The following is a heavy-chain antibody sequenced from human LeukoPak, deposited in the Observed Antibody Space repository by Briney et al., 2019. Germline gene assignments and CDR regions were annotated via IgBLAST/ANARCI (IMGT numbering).Heavy chain of an antibody. Sequence: ASVTVSCKASGYTFPSYFMHWVRQAPGQGLEWMGIINPTGGSTTYAQKFQGWVTMTRDTSISTAYMELSRLRSDDTAVYYCARVHRSFLRSLTNSGSWWDYYFDYWGQGTLVTVSS. CDR2: INPTGGST. CDR1: GYTFPSYF. D-gene: IGHD3-3*01. J-gene: IGHJ4*02. V-gene: IGHV1-2*04. CDR3: ARVHRSFLRSLTNSGSWWDYYFDY.